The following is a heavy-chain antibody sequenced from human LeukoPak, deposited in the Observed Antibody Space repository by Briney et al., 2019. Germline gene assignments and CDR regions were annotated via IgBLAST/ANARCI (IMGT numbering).Heavy chain of an antibody. Sequence: SETLSLTCAVSGYSISSGYYWGWIRQPPGKGLEWIGSIYHSGSTYYNPSLKSRVTISVDTSKNQFSLKLSSATAADTAVYYCARDPRRYVDTATLDYWGQGTLVTVSS. V-gene: IGHV4-38-2*02. CDR2: IYHSGST. CDR3: ARDPRRYVDTATLDY. CDR1: GYSISSGYY. J-gene: IGHJ4*02. D-gene: IGHD5-18*01.